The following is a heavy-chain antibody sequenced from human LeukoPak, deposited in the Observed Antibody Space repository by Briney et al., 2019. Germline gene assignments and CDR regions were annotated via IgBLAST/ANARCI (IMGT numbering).Heavy chain of an antibody. Sequence: SETLSLTCAVYGGSFSGYYWSWIRQPPGKGLEWIGEINHSGSTNCNPSLKSRVTISVDTSKNQFSLKLSSVTAADTAVYYCARLRRDGYKPPLYYYYYYMDVWGKGITVTISS. D-gene: IGHD5-24*01. CDR3: ARLRRDGYKPPLYYYYYYMDV. CDR1: GGSFSGYY. J-gene: IGHJ6*03. CDR2: INHSGST. V-gene: IGHV4-34*01.